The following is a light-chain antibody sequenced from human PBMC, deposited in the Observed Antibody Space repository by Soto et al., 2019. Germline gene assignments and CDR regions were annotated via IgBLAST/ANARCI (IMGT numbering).Light chain of an antibody. Sequence: DIQMPQSTSTLSASVGDRVTITCWASQSINRWLAWYHQKPRKAPKLLMAVASSSESGVPSRFSGSGYWTEFTLTISTLQPDDLSTYYCQQYKTYPWTVGQGTKVQIK. J-gene: IGKJ1*01. CDR1: QSINRW. V-gene: IGKV1-5*01. CDR3: QQYKTYPWT. CDR2: VAS.